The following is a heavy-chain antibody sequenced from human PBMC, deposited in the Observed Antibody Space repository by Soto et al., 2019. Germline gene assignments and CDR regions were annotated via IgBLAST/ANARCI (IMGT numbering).Heavy chain of an antibody. CDR1: GGTFSSYT. CDR2: IIPILGIA. D-gene: IGHD3-22*01. Sequence: GASVKVSCKASGGTFSSYTISWVRQAPGQGLEWMGRIIPILGIANYAQKFQGRVTITADKSTSTAYMELSSLRSEDTAVYYCARVPGYYDSSGYLHFDYWGQGTLVTVSS. CDR3: ARVPGYYDSSGYLHFDY. J-gene: IGHJ4*02. V-gene: IGHV1-69*02.